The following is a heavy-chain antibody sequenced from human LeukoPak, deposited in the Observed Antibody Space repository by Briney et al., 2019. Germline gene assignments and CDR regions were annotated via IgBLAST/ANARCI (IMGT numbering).Heavy chain of an antibody. CDR3: ARASYYYASDY. V-gene: IGHV1-2*02. D-gene: IGHD3-10*01. J-gene: IGHJ4*02. Sequence: ASVKVSCKASGYTFSSYYMHWVRQAPGQGLEWMGIINPNSGGTNYAQKFQGRVTMTRDTSISTAYMELSRLRSDDTAVYYCARASYYYASDYWGQGTLVTVSS. CDR2: INPNSGGT. CDR1: GYTFSSYY.